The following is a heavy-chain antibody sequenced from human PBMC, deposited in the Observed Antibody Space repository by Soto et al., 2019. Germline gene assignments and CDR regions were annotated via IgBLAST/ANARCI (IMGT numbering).Heavy chain of an antibody. V-gene: IGHV3-30*18. CDR1: GFTFSSYG. J-gene: IGHJ6*02. CDR3: AKDLEGVTMIVVGNGMDV. D-gene: IGHD3-22*01. Sequence: QVQLVESGGGVVQPGRSLRLSCAASGFTFSSYGMHWVRQAPGKGLEWVAVISYDGSNKYYADSVKGRFTISRDNSKNTLYLQMNSLRAEDTAVYYCAKDLEGVTMIVVGNGMDVWGQGTTVTVSS. CDR2: ISYDGSNK.